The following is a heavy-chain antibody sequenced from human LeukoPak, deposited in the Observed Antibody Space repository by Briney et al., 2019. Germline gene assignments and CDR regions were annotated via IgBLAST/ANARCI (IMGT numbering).Heavy chain of an antibody. V-gene: IGHV1-46*01. J-gene: IGHJ4*02. Sequence: ASVKVSCKASGYTFTNYFLNWVRQAPGQGLEWMGLIKPSDGSTNYAQKFQDRVTVTRDRSTSTVYMEVSSLRSEETAVYYCARDGQNDYGGDSGFDSWGQGTLVTVSS. CDR1: GYTFTNYF. CDR3: ARDGQNDYGGDSGFDS. CDR2: IKPSDGST. D-gene: IGHD4-23*01.